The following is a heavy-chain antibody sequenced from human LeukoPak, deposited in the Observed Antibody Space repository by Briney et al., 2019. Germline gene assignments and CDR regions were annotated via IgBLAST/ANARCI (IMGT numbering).Heavy chain of an antibody. V-gene: IGHV3-7*01. Sequence: GGSLRLSCAASGFTFSRYWMSWVRQAPGKGLEWVANIKQDGSEKYYVDSVKGRFTISRDNVKNSLYLQMNSLRAEDTAVYYCARVMGDTAMVSSWFDPWGQGTLVTVSS. CDR2: IKQDGSEK. CDR1: GFTFSRYW. J-gene: IGHJ5*02. D-gene: IGHD5-18*01. CDR3: ARVMGDTAMVSSWFDP.